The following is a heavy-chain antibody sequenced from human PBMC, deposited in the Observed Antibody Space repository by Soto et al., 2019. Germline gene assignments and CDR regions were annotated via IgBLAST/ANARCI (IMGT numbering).Heavy chain of an antibody. D-gene: IGHD1-26*01. CDR3: ARGFVDIRREKDGACDYYYYNMDV. CDR1: GGSFSGYY. Sequence: SETLSLTCAVYGGSFSGYYWSWIRQPPGKGLEWIGEINHSGSTNYNPSLKSRVTISVDTSKNQFSLKLGCVTAADTAVYYCARGFVDIRREKDGACDYYYYNMDVSGNGTKLTVSS. J-gene: IGHJ6*03. V-gene: IGHV4-34*01. CDR2: INHSGST.